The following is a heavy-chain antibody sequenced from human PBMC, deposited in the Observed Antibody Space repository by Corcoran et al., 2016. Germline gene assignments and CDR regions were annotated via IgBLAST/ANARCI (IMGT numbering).Heavy chain of an antibody. D-gene: IGHD2-2*01. J-gene: IGHJ6*02. CDR3: ARVEKVIVVVPASNYYYGMDV. CDR2: INPSGGST. Sequence: QVQLVQSGAEVKKPGASVKVSCKASGYTFTSYYMHWVRQAPGQGLEWMGIINPSGGSTSYAQKFQGRVTMTRDTSTSTVYMELSSLRSEDTAVYYCARVEKVIVVVPASNYYYGMDVWGQGTTVTVSS. V-gene: IGHV1-46*01. CDR1: GYTFTSYY.